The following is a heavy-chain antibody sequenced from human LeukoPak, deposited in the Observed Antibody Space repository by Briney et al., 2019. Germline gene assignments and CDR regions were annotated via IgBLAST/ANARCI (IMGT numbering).Heavy chain of an antibody. CDR3: ATDLGRGEGRKEPSETTVTPFDY. J-gene: IGHJ4*02. D-gene: IGHD4-17*01. V-gene: IGHV1-24*01. Sequence: ASVKVSCKVSGYTLTELSMHWVRQAPGKGLEWMGGFDPEDGETIYAQKFQGRVTMTEDTSTDTAYMELSSLRSEDTAVYYCATDLGRGEGRKEPSETTVTPFDYWGQGTLVTVSS. CDR1: GYTLTELS. CDR2: FDPEDGET.